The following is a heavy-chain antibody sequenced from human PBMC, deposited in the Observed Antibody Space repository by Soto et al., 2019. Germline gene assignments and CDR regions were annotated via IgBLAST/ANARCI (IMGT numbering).Heavy chain of an antibody. J-gene: IGHJ5*02. CDR3: ADNLVCGTSWFHL. V-gene: IGHV2-5*02. Sequence: SGPTLVNPTQTPTLTCTFSGFSLSTNGVGVVWIRQPPGKALEWLGIIYWDDDKRYSTSLKSRLTITTDTSKNHVFVRTTNMVPVHTVPYYCADNLVCGTSWFHLWGQGTLGTGS. CDR1: GFSLSTNGVG. CDR2: IYWDDDK. D-gene: IGHD2-15*01.